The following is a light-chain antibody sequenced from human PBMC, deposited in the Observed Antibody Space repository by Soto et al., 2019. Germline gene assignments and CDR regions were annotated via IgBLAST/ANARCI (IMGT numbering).Light chain of an antibody. J-gene: IGLJ2*01. CDR1: SSNIGSNY. Sequence: QSVLTQPPSASGTPGQRVTISCSGSSSNIGSNYVYWYQQLPGTAPKLLIYRNNQRPSGVPDRFSGSKSGTSASLAISGLRSEDEADYLCAAWDDSLSGHVVFGGGTKLTVL. V-gene: IGLV1-47*01. CDR3: AAWDDSLSGHVV. CDR2: RNN.